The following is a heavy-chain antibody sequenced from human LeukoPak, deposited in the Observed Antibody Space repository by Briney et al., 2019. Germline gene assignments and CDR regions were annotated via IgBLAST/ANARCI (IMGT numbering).Heavy chain of an antibody. D-gene: IGHD6-19*01. J-gene: IGHJ6*03. CDR1: GLPFSSYA. Sequence: HTGGSLRLSCAPSGLPFSSYAMSWVRQAPGEGLEGVSAISGSVGSTYYADSVKRRFTIYRDHSKHRLYLQMNSLRAEDTAVYYCAKIPAVAGTQPAGYYYYYMDVWGQGTTVTVSS. CDR3: AKIPAVAGTQPAGYYYYYMDV. CDR2: ISGSVGST. V-gene: IGHV3-23*01.